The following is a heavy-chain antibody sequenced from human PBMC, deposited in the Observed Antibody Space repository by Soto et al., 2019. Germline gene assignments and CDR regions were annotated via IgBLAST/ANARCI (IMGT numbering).Heavy chain of an antibody. J-gene: IGHJ4*02. CDR3: AATFYYDSSGSSPYYLDF. D-gene: IGHD3-22*01. Sequence: ASVKVSCKASGYTFTSYGMSWVRQAPGQGPERMGWISGHNGNTKYAQKFQGRVTMTADTSTSTAYMELRSLRYDDTAVYYCAATFYYDSSGSSPYYLDFWGQGTLVTVSS. V-gene: IGHV1-18*04. CDR1: GYTFTSYG. CDR2: ISGHNGNT.